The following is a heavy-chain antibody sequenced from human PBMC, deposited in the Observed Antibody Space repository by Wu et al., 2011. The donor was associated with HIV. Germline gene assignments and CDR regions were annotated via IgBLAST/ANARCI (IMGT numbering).Heavy chain of an antibody. V-gene: IGHV1-2*02. J-gene: IGHJ5*02. CDR3: AREWGEVGGFDP. CDR1: GYTFTGYH. D-gene: IGHD3-16*01. CDR2: INPNSGGT. Sequence: QVQLVQSGAEVKKPGSSVKVSCKASGYTFTGYHMHWVRQAPGQGLEWMGRINPNSGGTNYEQKLQGRVTMTTDTSTSTAYMELRSLRSDDTAVYYCAREWGEVGGFDPVGPGEPWSPSPQ.